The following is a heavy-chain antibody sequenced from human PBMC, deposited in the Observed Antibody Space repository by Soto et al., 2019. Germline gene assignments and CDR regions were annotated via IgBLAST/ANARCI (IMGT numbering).Heavy chain of an antibody. Sequence: KTSETLSLTCSVSGGSISNNNYHWGWIRQPPGKGLEWMGSIYYRGNTYYNPSLRSRITISVDTSGNQFSLALSSVTAADTAVYFCARLRGGCPADFWGQGTLVTVSS. J-gene: IGHJ4*02. CDR2: IYYRGNT. D-gene: IGHD3-16*01. CDR1: GGSISNNNYH. CDR3: ARLRGGCPADF. V-gene: IGHV4-39*01.